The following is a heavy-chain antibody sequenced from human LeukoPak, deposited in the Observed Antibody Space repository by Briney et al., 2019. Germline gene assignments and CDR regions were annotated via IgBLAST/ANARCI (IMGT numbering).Heavy chain of an antibody. J-gene: IGHJ4*02. CDR3: ATSHDSAGSD. CDR1: GFAFSDFW. D-gene: IGHD2-15*01. V-gene: IGHV3-7*01. Sequence: GGSLRLSCAASGFAFSDFWMSRVRQAPGKGLEWVANIRHDGNAKNYVPSVRGRFTISRDNAKNSLYLQMNSLTVEDTAVYYCATSHDSAGSDWGQGTLVTVSS. CDR2: IRHDGNAK.